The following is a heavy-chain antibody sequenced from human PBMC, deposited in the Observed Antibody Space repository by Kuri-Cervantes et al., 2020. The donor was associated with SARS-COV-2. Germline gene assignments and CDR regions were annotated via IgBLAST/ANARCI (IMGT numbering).Heavy chain of an antibody. D-gene: IGHD2-8*02. CDR2: INAGNGNT. V-gene: IGHV1-3*01. J-gene: IGHJ3*02. CDR3: ASPIPLLGGAFDI. CDR1: GYTLTSYA. Sequence: ASVKVSCKASGYTLTSYAMHWVRQAPGQRLEWMGWINAGNGNTKYLQKFQGRVTITRDTSASTAYMELSSLRSEDTAVYYCASPIPLLGGAFDIWGQGTMVTVSS.